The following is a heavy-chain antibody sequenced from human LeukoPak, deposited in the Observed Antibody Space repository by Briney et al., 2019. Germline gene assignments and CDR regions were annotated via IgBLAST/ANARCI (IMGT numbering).Heavy chain of an antibody. Sequence: GGSLRLSCAASGFTFSSYGMSWVRQAPGKGLEWVSAISGSGGSTYYADSVKGRFTISRDNSKNTLYLQMNSLRAEDTAVYYCAKLYYYDSSGYLDAFDIWGQGTMVTVSS. CDR3: AKLYYYDSSGYLDAFDI. CDR2: ISGSGGST. D-gene: IGHD3-22*01. CDR1: GFTFSSYG. V-gene: IGHV3-23*01. J-gene: IGHJ3*02.